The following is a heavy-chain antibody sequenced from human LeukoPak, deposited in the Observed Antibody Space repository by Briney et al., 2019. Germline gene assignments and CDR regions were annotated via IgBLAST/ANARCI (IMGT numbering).Heavy chain of an antibody. J-gene: IGHJ4*02. D-gene: IGHD6-19*01. Sequence: GGSLRLSCAASGFTFSYYDMNWVRQAPGKGLEWVSAISGSGDSTYYADSVKGRFTISRDNSKNTLFLQMNSLRAEDTAAYYCAKRVSAGLPPSLDFWGQGTLVTVSS. CDR2: ISGSGDST. CDR3: AKRVSAGLPPSLDF. V-gene: IGHV3-23*01. CDR1: GFTFSYYD.